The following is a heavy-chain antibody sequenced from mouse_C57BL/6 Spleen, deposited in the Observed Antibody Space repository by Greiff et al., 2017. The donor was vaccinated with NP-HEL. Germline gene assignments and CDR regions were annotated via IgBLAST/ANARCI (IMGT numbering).Heavy chain of an antibody. CDR3: ARSDGYSLYFDY. Sequence: EVQGVESGGGLVKPGGSLKLSCAASGFTFSSYAMSWVRQTPEKRLEWVATISDGGSYTYYPDNVKGRFTISRDNAKNNLYLQMSHLKSEDTAMYYCARSDGYSLYFDYWGQGTTLTVSS. V-gene: IGHV5-4*01. CDR1: GFTFSSYA. CDR2: ISDGGSYT. J-gene: IGHJ2*01. D-gene: IGHD2-3*01.